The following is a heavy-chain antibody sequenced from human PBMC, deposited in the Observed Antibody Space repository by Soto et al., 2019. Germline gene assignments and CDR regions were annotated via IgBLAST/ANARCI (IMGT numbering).Heavy chain of an antibody. V-gene: IGHV1-69*01. CDR1: GGTFSSYA. CDR3: AGEEGFGEYPRYYGMDV. D-gene: IGHD3-10*01. J-gene: IGHJ6*02. CDR2: IIPIFGTA. Sequence: QVQLVQSGAEVKKPGSSVKVSCKASGGTFSSYAISWVRQAPGQGLEWMGGIIPIFGTANYAQKFQARVTITADESTSTAYMEGSSLESEDTAVYYCAGEEGFGEYPRYYGMDVWGQGTTVTVSS.